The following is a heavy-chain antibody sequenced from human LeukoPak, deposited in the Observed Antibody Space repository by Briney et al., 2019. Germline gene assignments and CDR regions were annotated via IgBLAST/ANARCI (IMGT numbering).Heavy chain of an antibody. V-gene: IGHV4-59*01. CDR3: ARKLAGIHFDQ. CDR2: IHYSGTS. Sequence: PSETLSPTCTVSGGSIGSYYWNWIRQPPGKGLEWIGYIHYSGTSNYNPSLKSRVSISVDTSKNQFSLKMSSVTAADTAVYYCARKLAGIHFDQWGRGTLVTVSS. CDR1: GGSIGSYY. D-gene: IGHD6-19*01. J-gene: IGHJ4*02.